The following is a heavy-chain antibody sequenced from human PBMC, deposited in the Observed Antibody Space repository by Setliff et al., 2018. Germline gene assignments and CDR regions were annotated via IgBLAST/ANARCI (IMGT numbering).Heavy chain of an antibody. Sequence: ASVKVSCKASGGFSTHAISWVRQVPGQGLEWMGGIIPILGTTDYAQNFQGRVTITTDESTSSAYLEMSNLRSEDTAVYYCASALIRRVAVAGKSQFDYWGQGTLVTVSS. J-gene: IGHJ4*01. V-gene: IGHV1-69*05. D-gene: IGHD6-19*01. CDR3: ASALIRRVAVAGKSQFDY. CDR1: GGFSTHA. CDR2: IIPILGTT.